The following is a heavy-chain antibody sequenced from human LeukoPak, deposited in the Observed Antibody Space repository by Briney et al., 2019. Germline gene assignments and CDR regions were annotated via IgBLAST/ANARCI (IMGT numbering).Heavy chain of an antibody. CDR2: IKSKVEGGTT. D-gene: IGHD3-3*01. J-gene: IGHJ4*02. Sequence: GGSLRLSCAASGFTFSSYSMNWVRQAPGKGLEWVGRIKSKVEGGTTDYVAPVKGRFTISRDDSKNTLYLQMNSLKTEDTAVYYCTTAFFEGNYWGQGTLVTVSS. V-gene: IGHV3-15*05. CDR3: TTAFFEGNY. CDR1: GFTFSSYS.